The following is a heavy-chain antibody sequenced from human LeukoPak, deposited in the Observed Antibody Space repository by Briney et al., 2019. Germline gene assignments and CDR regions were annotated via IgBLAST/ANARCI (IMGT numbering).Heavy chain of an antibody. D-gene: IGHD3-3*01. Sequence: GGSLRLSCVASGFTFTKCAMSWIRQAPGKGLEWVSAISGSGGSTYYADSVKGRFTISRDNSKNTLYLQMNSLRAEDTAVYYCAKESRDVLRFLEWSKAYNWFDPWGQGTLVTVSS. J-gene: IGHJ5*02. CDR2: ISGSGGST. V-gene: IGHV3-23*01. CDR1: GFTFTKCA. CDR3: AKESRDVLRFLEWSKAYNWFDP.